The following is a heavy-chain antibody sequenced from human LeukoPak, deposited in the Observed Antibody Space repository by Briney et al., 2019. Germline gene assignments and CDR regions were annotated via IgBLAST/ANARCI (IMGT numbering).Heavy chain of an antibody. Sequence: PGGSLRLSCTASGFTFRRYWMIWLRQAPGKGLEWVANIKRDGSEKYYVDSVKGRFTISRDNAKNSLFLQMNGLGVEDTAVYYCARDASYYDSSGYYDAFDIWGQGTMVTVSS. CDR3: ARDASYYDSSGYYDAFDI. D-gene: IGHD3-22*01. CDR1: GFTFRRYW. V-gene: IGHV3-7*01. CDR2: IKRDGSEK. J-gene: IGHJ3*02.